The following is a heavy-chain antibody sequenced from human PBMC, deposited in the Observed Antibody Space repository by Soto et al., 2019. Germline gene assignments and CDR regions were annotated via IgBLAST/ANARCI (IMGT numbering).Heavy chain of an antibody. CDR3: ASSSSGWYYYGMDV. CDR2: IYYSGST. J-gene: IGHJ6*02. D-gene: IGHD6-19*01. CDR1: GGSISSYY. Sequence: SETLSLTCTVSGGSISSYYWSWIRQPPGKGLEWIGYIYYSGSTNYNPSLKSRVTISVDTSKNQFSLKLSSVTAADTAVYYCASSSSGWYYYGMDVWGQGTTVTVSS. V-gene: IGHV4-59*01.